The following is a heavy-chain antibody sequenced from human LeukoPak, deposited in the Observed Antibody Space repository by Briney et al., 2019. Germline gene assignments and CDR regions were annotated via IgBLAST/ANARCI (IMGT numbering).Heavy chain of an antibody. V-gene: IGHV1-3*01. Sequence: ASVKVSCKASGFTFTNHALQWVRQAPGQRLEWMGWINAGNGNTKYSQQFQGRVAITRDTSASTAYMELSSLRSEDTVVYYCARDRCSGGYCYSHQSPVDYWGQGTLLTVSS. CDR2: INAGNGNT. CDR3: ARDRCSGGYCYSHQSPVDY. J-gene: IGHJ4*02. CDR1: GFTFTNHA. D-gene: IGHD2-15*01.